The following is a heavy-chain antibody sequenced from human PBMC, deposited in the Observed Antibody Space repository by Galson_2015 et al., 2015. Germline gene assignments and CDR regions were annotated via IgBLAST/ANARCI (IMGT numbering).Heavy chain of an antibody. CDR3: ARGGGPGYYYYYGMDV. CDR1: GFTFSSYA. V-gene: IGHV3-64*01. D-gene: IGHD3-10*01. CDR2: ISSNGGST. J-gene: IGHJ6*02. Sequence: SLRLSCAASGFTFSSYAMHWVRQAPGKGLEYVSAISSNGGSTYYANSVKGRFTISRDNSRNTLYLQMGSLGAEDMAVYYCARGGGPGYYYYYGMDVWGQGTTVTVSS.